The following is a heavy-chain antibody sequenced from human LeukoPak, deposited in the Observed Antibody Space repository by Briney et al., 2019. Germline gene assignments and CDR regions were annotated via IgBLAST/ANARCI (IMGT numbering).Heavy chain of an antibody. D-gene: IGHD6-13*01. CDR2: VYYSGST. CDR1: GDSISSYS. V-gene: IGHV4-59*01. CDR3: ARDPPQPGITAAGYFDL. J-gene: IGHJ2*01. Sequence: SETLSLTCTVSGDSISSYSWSWIRQPPGKGLEWIGYVYYSGSTNYNPSLKGRVTISADTSKNQFSLKVRSVTAADTAVYYCARDPPQPGITAAGYFDLWGRGTLVTVSS.